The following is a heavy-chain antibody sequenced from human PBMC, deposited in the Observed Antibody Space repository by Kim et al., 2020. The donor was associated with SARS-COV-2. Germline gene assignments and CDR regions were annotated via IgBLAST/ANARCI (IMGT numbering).Heavy chain of an antibody. CDR1: GGSISSSSYY. CDR3: ASSYYDSSGYYGMWVY. V-gene: IGHV4-39*01. Sequence: SETLSLTCTVSGGSISSSSYYWGWIRQPPGKGLEWIGSIYYSGSTYYNPSLKSRVTISVDTSKNQFSLKLSSVTAADTAVYYCASSYYDSSGYYGMWVYWGQGTLVTVSS. D-gene: IGHD3-22*01. J-gene: IGHJ4*02. CDR2: IYYSGST.